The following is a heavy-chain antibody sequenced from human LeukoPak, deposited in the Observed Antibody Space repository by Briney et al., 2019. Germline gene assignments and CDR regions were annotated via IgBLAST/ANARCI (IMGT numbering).Heavy chain of an antibody. V-gene: IGHV3-7*01. CDR2: IKQDGSEK. J-gene: IGHJ4*02. Sequence: GGSLRLSCAASGFTFSSYWTSWVRQAPGKGLEWVANIKQDGSEKYYVDSVKGRFTISRDNAKSSLYLQMNSLRAEDTAVYYCARALDSSSSRYQAFEEWGQGTLVTVSS. CDR3: ARALDSSSSRYQAFEE. D-gene: IGHD2-2*01. CDR1: GFTFSSYW.